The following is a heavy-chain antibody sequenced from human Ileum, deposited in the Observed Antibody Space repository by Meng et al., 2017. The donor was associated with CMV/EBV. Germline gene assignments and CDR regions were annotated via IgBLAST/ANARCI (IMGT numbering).Heavy chain of an antibody. Sequence: ASVKVSCKPSGYTFTNHDINWVRQATGQRLEWMGWMNPNRGNTGYAQKFQGRVTMTRNTSISTAYLELNSLTSDDTAVYYCASNIYGDYGGVDYWGQGTLVTVSS. CDR1: GYTFTNHD. CDR2: MNPNRGNT. CDR3: ASNIYGDYGGVDY. V-gene: IGHV1-8*01. J-gene: IGHJ4*02. D-gene: IGHD4-17*01.